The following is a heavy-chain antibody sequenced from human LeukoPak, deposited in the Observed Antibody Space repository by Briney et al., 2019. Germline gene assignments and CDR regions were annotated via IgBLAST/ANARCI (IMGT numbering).Heavy chain of an antibody. V-gene: IGHV1-18*01. D-gene: IGHD6-19*01. Sequence: ASVKVSCKASGYTFTSYGISWMRQAPGQGLEWMGWISAYNGNTNYAQKLQGRVTMTTDTSTSTAYMELRSLRSDDTAVYYCARDDSSGWYGDRFDYWGQGTLVTVSS. CDR2: ISAYNGNT. CDR1: GYTFTSYG. J-gene: IGHJ4*02. CDR3: ARDDSSGWYGDRFDY.